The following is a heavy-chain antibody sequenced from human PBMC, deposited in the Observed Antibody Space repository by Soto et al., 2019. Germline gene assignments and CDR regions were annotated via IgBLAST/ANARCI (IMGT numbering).Heavy chain of an antibody. CDR1: GYTFTSYD. CDR3: ASGAPDWGLHL. V-gene: IGHV1-8*01. Sequence: QVQLVQSGAEVKKPGASVKVSCKASGYTFTSYDINWVRQATGQGLEWIGWMSPKTGNTGYAQNFQGRVTMTRNPSRSNDYIELSSLTSEDTAVYYCASGAPDWGLHLWGQGTLVPVSS. D-gene: IGHD7-27*01. J-gene: IGHJ5*02. CDR2: MSPKTGNT.